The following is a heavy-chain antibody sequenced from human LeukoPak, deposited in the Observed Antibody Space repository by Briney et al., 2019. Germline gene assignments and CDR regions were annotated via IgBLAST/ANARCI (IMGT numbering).Heavy chain of an antibody. V-gene: IGHV1-69*13. D-gene: IGHD2-15*01. J-gene: IGHJ6*04. CDR3: AVHVCSGGSCYSEDYGMDV. Sequence: SVTVSCKASGGTFSSYAISWVRQAPGQGLEWMGGIIPIFGTANYAQKFQGRVTITADESTSTAYMGLSSLRSEDTAVYYCAVHVCSGGSCYSEDYGMDVWGKGTTVTVSS. CDR2: IIPIFGTA. CDR1: GGTFSSYA.